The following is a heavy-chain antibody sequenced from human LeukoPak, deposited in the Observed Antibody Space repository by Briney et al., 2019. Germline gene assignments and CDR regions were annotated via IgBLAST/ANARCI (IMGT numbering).Heavy chain of an antibody. D-gene: IGHD3-22*01. CDR1: GYSISSGYY. V-gene: IGHV4-38-2*02. CDR3: ARDVNYYDSSGTSLFDY. Sequence: SETLSLTCTVSGYSISSGYYWGWIRQPPGKGLEWIGSIYHSGSTYYNPSLKSRVTISVDTSKNQFSLKLSSVTAADTAVYYCARDVNYYDSSGTSLFDYWGQGTLVTVSS. CDR2: IYHSGST. J-gene: IGHJ4*02.